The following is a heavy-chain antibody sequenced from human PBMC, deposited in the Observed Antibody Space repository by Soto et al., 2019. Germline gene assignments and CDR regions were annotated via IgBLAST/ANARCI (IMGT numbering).Heavy chain of an antibody. CDR2: IIPIFGIA. J-gene: IGHJ6*02. Sequence: SVKVSCKASGGTFSSYAISWVRQAPGQGLEWMGGIIPIFGIANYAQKFQGRVTITADESTSTAYMELSSLRSEDTAVYYCAVGPAFLVGATARDLGMDVWGQGTTVTVCS. CDR1: GGTFSSYA. D-gene: IGHD1-26*01. CDR3: AVGPAFLVGATARDLGMDV. V-gene: IGHV1-69*13.